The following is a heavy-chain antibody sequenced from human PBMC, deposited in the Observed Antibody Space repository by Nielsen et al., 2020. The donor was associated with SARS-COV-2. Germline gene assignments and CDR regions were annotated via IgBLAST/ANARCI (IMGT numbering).Heavy chain of an antibody. J-gene: IGHJ4*02. Sequence: GESLKISCAASGFTFSSYSMNWVRQAPGKGLEWVSSISSSSSYIYYADSVKGRFTISRDNAKNSLYLQMNSLRAEDTAVYYCGRLGTAAGLDYWGQGTLVTVSS. CDR2: ISSSSSYI. D-gene: IGHD6-13*01. CDR1: GFTFSSYS. V-gene: IGHV3-21*01. CDR3: GRLGTAAGLDY.